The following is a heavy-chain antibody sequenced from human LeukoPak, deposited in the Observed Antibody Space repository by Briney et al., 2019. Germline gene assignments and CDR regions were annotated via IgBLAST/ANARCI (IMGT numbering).Heavy chain of an antibody. J-gene: IGHJ3*01. Sequence: GGSLRLSCAASGFTFSVAAMTWVRQAPGKGLEWVSLIGASGESTYYADSVKGRFTISRDNSKNTLSLQMNSLRVEDTAMYFCAKDIQLSTWGLGTMVAVSS. CDR2: IGASGEST. CDR3: AKDIQLST. CDR1: GFTFSVAA. D-gene: IGHD5-24*01. V-gene: IGHV3-23*01.